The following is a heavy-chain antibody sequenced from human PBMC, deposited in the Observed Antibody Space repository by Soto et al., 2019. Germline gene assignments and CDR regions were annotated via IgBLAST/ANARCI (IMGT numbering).Heavy chain of an antibody. CDR2: ISGSGGST. D-gene: IGHD2-2*01. CDR3: ATRRDASYYYYGMDV. V-gene: IGHV3-23*01. CDR1: GFTFSTYA. J-gene: IGHJ6*02. Sequence: GGSLRLSCAASGFTFSTYAMSWVRQAPGKGLEWVSAISGSGGSTYYADSVKGRFTISRDNSKNTLFLQMNSLRTEDTAVYYCATRRDASYYYYGMDVWGQGTTVTVSS.